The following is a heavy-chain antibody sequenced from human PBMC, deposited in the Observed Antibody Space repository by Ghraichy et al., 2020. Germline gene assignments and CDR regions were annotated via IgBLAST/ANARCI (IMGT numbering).Heavy chain of an antibody. D-gene: IGHD2-21*02. J-gene: IGHJ4*02. V-gene: IGHV3-7*01. CDR3: ARGWGRFDY. CDR1: GFAYNSYW. CDR2: IKYDGSAE. Sequence: GGSLRLSCAASGFAYNSYWMKWVRQAPGKGLEWVAYIKYDGSAEYYVDSVKGRFAISRDNAKNSLFLQMNSLRAEDTAVYYCARGWGRFDYWGQGTLVTVSS.